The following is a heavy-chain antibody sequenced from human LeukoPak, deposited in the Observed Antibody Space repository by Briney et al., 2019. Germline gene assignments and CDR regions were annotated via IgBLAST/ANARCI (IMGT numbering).Heavy chain of an antibody. V-gene: IGHV3-7*01. CDR1: GCTFSSYW. CDR2: IKQDGSEK. CDR3: ASLWFGELYYYYMDV. J-gene: IGHJ6*03. Sequence: PGGSLRLSCAASGCTFSSYWMSWVRQAPGKGLEWVANIKQDGSEKYYVDSVKGRFTISRDNAKNSLYLQMNGLRAEDTAVYYCASLWFGELYYYYMDVWGKGTTVTVSS. D-gene: IGHD3-10*01.